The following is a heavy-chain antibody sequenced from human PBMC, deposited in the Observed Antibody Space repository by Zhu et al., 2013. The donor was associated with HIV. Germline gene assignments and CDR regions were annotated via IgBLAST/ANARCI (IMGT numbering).Heavy chain of an antibody. Sequence: QVQLVQSGAEVKKPGASVKVSCKVSGYTLTELSMHWVRQAPGKGLEWMGGFDPEDGETIYAQKFQGRVTMTEDTSTDTAYMELSSLRSEDTAVYYCATDLFRKPRTFKNTNYYYYGMDVVGPRDHGHRLL. J-gene: IGHJ6*02. CDR1: GYTLTELS. CDR3: ATDLFRKPRTFKNTNYYYYGMDV. CDR2: FDPEDGET. V-gene: IGHV1-24*01.